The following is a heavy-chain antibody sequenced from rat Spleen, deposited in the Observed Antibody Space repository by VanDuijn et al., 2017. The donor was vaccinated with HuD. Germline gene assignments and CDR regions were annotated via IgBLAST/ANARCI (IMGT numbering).Heavy chain of an antibody. Sequence: QVQLKESGPGLVQPSQTLSLTCTVSGFSLTDYSVHWVRQPPGKGLEWMGRMRYDGDTYYNSALKSRLSISRDTSKSQVFLKLNILQTEDTAIYYCTRGTTGILTLFDYWGQGVMVTVSS. V-gene: IGHV2S30*01. CDR3: TRGTTGILTLFDY. J-gene: IGHJ2*01. CDR2: MRYDGDT. D-gene: IGHD1-9*01. CDR1: GFSLTDYS.